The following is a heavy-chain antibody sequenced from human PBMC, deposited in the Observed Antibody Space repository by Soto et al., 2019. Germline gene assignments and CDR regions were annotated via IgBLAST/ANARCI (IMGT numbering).Heavy chain of an antibody. Sequence: EVQLVESGGGLVQPGGSLRLSCAASGFTFSRYWMTWVRQAPGKGLEWVANIKQDGSEKYYVDSVKGRFTISRDNAKNSLDLQMNSLRAADTAVYYCVRDTAMDGFNTRGQGTLVTVSS. CDR3: VRDTAMDGFNT. D-gene: IGHD2-2*02. J-gene: IGHJ4*02. CDR2: IKQDGSEK. V-gene: IGHV3-7*01. CDR1: GFTFSRYW.